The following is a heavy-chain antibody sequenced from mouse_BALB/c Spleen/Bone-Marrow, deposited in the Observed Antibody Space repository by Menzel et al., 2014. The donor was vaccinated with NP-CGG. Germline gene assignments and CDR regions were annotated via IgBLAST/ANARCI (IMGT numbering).Heavy chain of an antibody. V-gene: IGHV4-1*02. CDR2: INPDSSTI. J-gene: IGHJ1*01. Sequence: DVKLVESGGGLAQPGGSLKLSCAASGFDFSRYWMSWVRQAPGKGLEWIGEINPDSSTINYTPSLKDEFIISRDNAKNTLYLQMSKARSEDTALYYCARLNYYGNLFVWGAGTTVTVSS. D-gene: IGHD1-1*01. CDR3: ARLNYYGNLFV. CDR1: GFDFSRYW.